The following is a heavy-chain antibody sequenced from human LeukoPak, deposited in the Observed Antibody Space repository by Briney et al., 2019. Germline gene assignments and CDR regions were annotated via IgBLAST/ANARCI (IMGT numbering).Heavy chain of an antibody. D-gene: IGHD4-17*01. J-gene: IGHJ1*01. Sequence: PGRSLRLSCAASGFTFSSYGMHWVRQAPGKGLEWVAVIWYDGSNKYYADSVKGRFTISRDNSKNTLYLQMNSLRAEDTAVYYCARSPTRGDYVEYFQHWGQGTLVTVSS. CDR1: GFTFSSYG. V-gene: IGHV3-33*01. CDR2: IWYDGSNK. CDR3: ARSPTRGDYVEYFQH.